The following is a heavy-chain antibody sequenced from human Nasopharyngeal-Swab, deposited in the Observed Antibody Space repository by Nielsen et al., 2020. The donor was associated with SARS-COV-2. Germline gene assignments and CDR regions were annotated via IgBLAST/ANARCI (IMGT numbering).Heavy chain of an antibody. CDR3: ARAGNYYYYYMDV. CDR2: IYYSGST. J-gene: IGHJ6*03. Sequence: WIRQPPGKGLEWIGYIYYSGSTYYNPSLKSRVTISVDTFKNQFSLKLSSVTAADTAVYYCARAGNYYYYYMDVWGKGTTVTVSS. V-gene: IGHV4-31*02.